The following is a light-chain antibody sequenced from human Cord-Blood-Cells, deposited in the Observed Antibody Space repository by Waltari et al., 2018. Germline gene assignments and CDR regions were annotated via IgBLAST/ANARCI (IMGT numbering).Light chain of an antibody. Sequence: DIQMTQSPSSLSASVGDRVTITCRASQSISSYLNWYQQKPGKAPKLLIYAASSLQSGVPSRFSGSGSGTDFNLTISSLQPEDFATYYCQQSYSTLGTFGQGTRLEIK. CDR3: QQSYSTLGT. CDR2: AAS. J-gene: IGKJ5*01. CDR1: QSISSY. V-gene: IGKV1-39*01.